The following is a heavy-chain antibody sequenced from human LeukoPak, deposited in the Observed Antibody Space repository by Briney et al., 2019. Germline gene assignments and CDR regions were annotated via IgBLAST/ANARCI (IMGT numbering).Heavy chain of an antibody. CDR1: GYTFTGYN. CDR2: INPNSGGT. Sequence: ASVKVSCKASGYTFTGYNMHWVRQAPGQGLEWMGWINPNSGGTNYAQKFQGRVTMTRDTSISTAYMELSRLRSDDTAVYYCARILPYYYDSSGWIDYWGQGTLVTVSS. V-gene: IGHV1-2*02. J-gene: IGHJ4*02. D-gene: IGHD3-22*01. CDR3: ARILPYYYDSSGWIDY.